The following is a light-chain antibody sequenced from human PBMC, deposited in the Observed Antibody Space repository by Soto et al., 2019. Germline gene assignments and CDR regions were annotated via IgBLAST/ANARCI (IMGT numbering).Light chain of an antibody. CDR2: DVS. J-gene: IGLJ1*01. Sequence: QSVLTQPRSVSGSPGQSVTVSCTGTSSDVGGYNYVSWFQQYPGRAPKPMIYDVSERPSGVPDRFSGSKSGNTASLTISGLQADDEADYYCSSYAGNYTYVFGGGTKVTVL. CDR1: SSDVGGYNY. CDR3: SSYAGNYTYV. V-gene: IGLV2-11*01.